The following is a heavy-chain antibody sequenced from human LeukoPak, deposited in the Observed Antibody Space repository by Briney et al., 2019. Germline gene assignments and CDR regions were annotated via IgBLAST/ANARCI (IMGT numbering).Heavy chain of an antibody. J-gene: IGHJ4*02. D-gene: IGHD7-27*01. CDR2: FSSSGRTI. CDR3: AREQLGMAY. V-gene: IGHV3-48*03. Sequence: GGSLRLSCVGSGFTFSSYDMNWVRHPPGNGLEWVSYFSSSGRTIYYADSVKGRFTISRDNAKNSLYLQMNSLRAEDTAVYYCAREQLGMAYWGQGTQVTVSS. CDR1: GFTFSSYD.